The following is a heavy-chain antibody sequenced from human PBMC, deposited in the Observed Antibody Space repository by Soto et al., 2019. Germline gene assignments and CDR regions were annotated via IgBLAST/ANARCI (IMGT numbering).Heavy chain of an antibody. CDR3: ASRSGWYDYYYYYMDV. J-gene: IGHJ6*03. Sequence: GSLRLSCAASGFTFSDYYMSWIRQAPGKGLEWVSHISSSGSTIYYADSVKGRFTISRDNAKNSLYLQMNSLRAEDTAVYYCASRSGWYDYYYYYMDVWGKGTTVTVSS. V-gene: IGHV3-11*01. CDR1: GFTFSDYY. CDR2: ISSSGSTI. D-gene: IGHD6-19*01.